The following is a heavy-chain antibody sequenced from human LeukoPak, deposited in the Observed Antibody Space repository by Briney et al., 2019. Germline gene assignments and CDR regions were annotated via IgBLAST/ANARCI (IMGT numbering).Heavy chain of an antibody. CDR2: TYYNGNT. CDR1: GASVSRDL. J-gene: IGHJ5*02. Sequence: PSETLSLTCTVSGASVSRDLWSWIRQPPGKGLEWIGYTYYNGNTYYNPSLNSRVTMSVDTSKNQFSLWLTSVTAADTAVYYCARGGRDVAGAADHWGQGILVTVSS. D-gene: IGHD1-26*01. V-gene: IGHV4-59*02. CDR3: ARGGRDVAGAADH.